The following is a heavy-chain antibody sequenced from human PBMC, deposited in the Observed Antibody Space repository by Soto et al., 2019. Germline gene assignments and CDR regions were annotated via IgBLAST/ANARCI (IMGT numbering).Heavy chain of an antibody. D-gene: IGHD3-22*01. CDR2: IYYSGST. V-gene: IGHV4-31*03. J-gene: IGHJ5*02. CDR1: GGSISSGGYY. CDR3: AREPTYYYDSSGYRNWFDP. Sequence: QVQLQESGPGLVKPSQTLSLTCTVSGGSISSGGYYWSWIRQHPGKGLEWIGYIYYSGSTYYNPSIKSRVTISVDTSKNQFSLKLSSVTAADTAVYYCAREPTYYYDSSGYRNWFDPWGQGTLVTVSS.